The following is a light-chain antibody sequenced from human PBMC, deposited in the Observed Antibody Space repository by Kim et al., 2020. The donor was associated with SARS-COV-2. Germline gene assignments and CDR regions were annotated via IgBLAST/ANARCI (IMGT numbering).Light chain of an antibody. V-gene: IGLV3-21*04. CDR1: TFASKS. J-gene: IGLJ3*02. Sequence: AQRRTPRITLWGNTFASKSVHWYPQKPGQAPVQVSYYDSDRPSGIPERFSDSNAGNTATLTISRIEAGDEADYYCQVWDSSSDHPVFGGGTQLTVL. CDR3: QVWDSSSDHPV. CDR2: YDS.